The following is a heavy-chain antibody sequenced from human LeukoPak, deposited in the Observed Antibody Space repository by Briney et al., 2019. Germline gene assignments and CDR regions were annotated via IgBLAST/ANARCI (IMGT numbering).Heavy chain of an antibody. CDR2: FHYSGTT. Sequence: PSETLSLTCTVSGGSISSGGHYWSWIRQPPGKGLEWIGYFHYSGTTNYNPSLKSRVTISVDTSKNQFSLKLSSVTAADTAVYYCARVDANWGVVDYWGQGTLVTVSS. CDR3: ARVDANWGVVDY. D-gene: IGHD7-27*01. J-gene: IGHJ4*02. V-gene: IGHV4-61*08. CDR1: GGSISSGGHY.